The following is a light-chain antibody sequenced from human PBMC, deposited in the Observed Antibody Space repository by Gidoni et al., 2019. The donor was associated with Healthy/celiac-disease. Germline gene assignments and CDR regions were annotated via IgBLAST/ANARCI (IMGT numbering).Light chain of an antibody. CDR2: QDS. Sequence: SYELTQPPSVYGSPGQTASITCSGDKLGDKYACWYQQKPGQSPVLVIYQDSKRPSGIPERFSGSNSGNTATLTISGTQAMDEADYYCQAWDSSTVVFGGGTKLTVL. CDR3: QAWDSSTVV. J-gene: IGLJ2*01. V-gene: IGLV3-1*01. CDR1: KLGDKY.